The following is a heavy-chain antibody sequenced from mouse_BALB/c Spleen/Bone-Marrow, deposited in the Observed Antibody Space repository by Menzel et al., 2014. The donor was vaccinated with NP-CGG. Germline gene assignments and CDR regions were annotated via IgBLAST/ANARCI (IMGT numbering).Heavy chain of an antibody. CDR2: IDPANGNT. Sequence: VQLQQSGAELVKPGASVKLSCTASGFNIKDTYMHWVKQRPEQGLEWIGRIDPANGNTKYDPKFQGKAIITADTSSDTAYLQHRSPTSENTAVYDCTRAGGYGSYMAGFACWGRGTLVAV. CDR1: GFNIKDTY. J-gene: IGHJ3*01. V-gene: IGHV14-3*02. D-gene: IGHD2-10*02. CDR3: TRAGGYGSYMAGFAC.